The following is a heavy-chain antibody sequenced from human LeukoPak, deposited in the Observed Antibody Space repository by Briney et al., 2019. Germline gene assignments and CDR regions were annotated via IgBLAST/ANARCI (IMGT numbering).Heavy chain of an antibody. CDR2: ISWNSGNI. CDR3: AKDKYSSSWYFDS. J-gene: IGHJ4*02. V-gene: IGHV3-9*01. Sequence: GGSLRLSCAASGFTFDDHAMHWVRQAPGKGLEWVSGISWNSGNIGYADSVKGRFTISRDNAKNSLYLQMNSLRAEDTAFYYCAKDKYSSSWYFDSWGQGTLVTVSS. D-gene: IGHD6-13*01. CDR1: GFTFDDHA.